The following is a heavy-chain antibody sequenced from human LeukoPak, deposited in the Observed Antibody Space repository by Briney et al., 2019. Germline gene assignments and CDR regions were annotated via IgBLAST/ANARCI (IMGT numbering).Heavy chain of an antibody. J-gene: IGHJ4*02. Sequence: GGSLRLSCAASGFIVSSNYMSWVHQAPGKGLEWVSVIYSAGSTYYADSVKGRFTISRDNSKNTLYLQMNSLRVEDTAVYYCASGRRWLQSTDFDYWGQGTLVTVSS. CDR3: ASGRRWLQSTDFDY. CDR1: GFIVSSNY. D-gene: IGHD5-24*01. V-gene: IGHV3-66*01. CDR2: IYSAGST.